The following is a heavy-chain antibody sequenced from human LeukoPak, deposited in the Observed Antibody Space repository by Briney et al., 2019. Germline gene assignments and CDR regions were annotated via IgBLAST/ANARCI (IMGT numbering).Heavy chain of an antibody. D-gene: IGHD3-22*01. Sequence: GGSLRLSCAVSGFTFSSYGMSWVRQAPGKGLEWVSAISGSGGSTYYADSVKGRFTISRDNSKNTLYLQMNSLRAEDTAVYYCAKFLNYYDSSGYGFDYWGQGTLVTVSS. J-gene: IGHJ4*02. CDR2: ISGSGGST. CDR1: GFTFSSYG. CDR3: AKFLNYYDSSGYGFDY. V-gene: IGHV3-23*01.